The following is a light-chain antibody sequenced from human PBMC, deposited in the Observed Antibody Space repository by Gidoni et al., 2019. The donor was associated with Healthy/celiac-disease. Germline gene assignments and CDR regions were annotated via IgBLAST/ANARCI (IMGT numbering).Light chain of an antibody. J-gene: IGKJ4*01. Sequence: DIVLTQSPATLSLSPGERATLACRASQSVSSYLAWYQQKPGQAPSLLIYDASNRATGIPARFSGSGSGTDFTLTISSLEPEDFAVYYCQQRSNWPPRTFXGXTKVEIK. V-gene: IGKV3-11*01. CDR1: QSVSSY. CDR2: DAS. CDR3: QQRSNWPPRT.